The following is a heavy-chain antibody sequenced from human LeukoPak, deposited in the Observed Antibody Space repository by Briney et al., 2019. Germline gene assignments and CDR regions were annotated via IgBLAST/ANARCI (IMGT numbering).Heavy chain of an antibody. CDR1: GFTFSSYA. CDR3: ARGNDGSSSWYYHAAFDI. D-gene: IGHD6-13*01. J-gene: IGHJ3*02. V-gene: IGHV3-23*01. Sequence: GGSLRLSCAASGFTFSSYAMSWVRQAPGKGLEWVSAISGSGGSTYYADSVKGRFTISRDNSKNTLYLQMNSLRAEDTAVYYCARGNDGSSSWYYHAAFDIWGQGTMVTVSS. CDR2: ISGSGGST.